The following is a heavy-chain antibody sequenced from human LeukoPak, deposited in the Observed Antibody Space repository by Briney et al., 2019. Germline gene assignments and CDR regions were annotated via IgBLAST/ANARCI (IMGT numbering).Heavy chain of an antibody. CDR2: IIPIFGTA. D-gene: IGHD1-26*01. CDR3: ATAYHSVGATTPTFDY. Sequence: SVKVSCKASGGTFTSYAISWVRQAPGQGLEWMGGIIPIFGTANYAQKFQGRVTMTEDTSTDTAYIELSSLRSEDTAVYYCATAYHSVGATTPTFDYWGQGTLVTVSS. CDR1: GGTFTSYA. J-gene: IGHJ4*02. V-gene: IGHV1-69*06.